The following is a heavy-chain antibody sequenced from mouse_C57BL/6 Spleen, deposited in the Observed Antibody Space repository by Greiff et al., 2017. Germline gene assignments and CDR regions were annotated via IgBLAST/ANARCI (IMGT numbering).Heavy chain of an antibody. V-gene: IGHV1-15*01. CDR3: TRRYGSSYGYFDV. Sequence: VQLQQSGAELVRPGASVTLSCKASGYTFTDYEMHWVKQTPVHGLEWIGAIDPETGGTAYNQKFKGKAILTADKSSSTAYMELRSLTSEDSAVYYCTRRYGSSYGYFDVWGTGTTVTVSS. J-gene: IGHJ1*03. D-gene: IGHD1-1*01. CDR1: GYTFTDYE. CDR2: IDPETGGT.